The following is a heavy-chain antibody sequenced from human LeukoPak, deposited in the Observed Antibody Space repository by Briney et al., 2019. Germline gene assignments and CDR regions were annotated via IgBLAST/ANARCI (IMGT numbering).Heavy chain of an antibody. CDR1: GYTFTGYY. D-gene: IGHD3-3*01. Sequence: ASVKVSCKASGYTFTGYYMHWVRQAPGQGLEWMGWINPNSGGINYAQKFQGRVTMTRDTSISTAYMELSRLKSDDTAVYYCASGSSGSDFWSGYYWGQGTLVTVSS. CDR2: INPNSGGI. V-gene: IGHV1-2*02. J-gene: IGHJ4*02. CDR3: ASGSSGSDFWSGYY.